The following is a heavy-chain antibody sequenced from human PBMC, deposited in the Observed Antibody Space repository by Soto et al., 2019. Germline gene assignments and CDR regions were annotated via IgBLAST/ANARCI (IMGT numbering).Heavy chain of an antibody. J-gene: IGHJ3*02. Sequence: GGSLRLSCAASGFTFSSYAMHWVRQAPGKGLEWVAVISYDGSNKYYADSVKGRFTISRDNSKNTLHLQLNSLRPEDTEVYFCAREKGGEVLEAFDNWGQGTMVTVS. CDR3: AREKGGEVLEAFDN. CDR2: ISYDGSNK. CDR1: GFTFSSYA. D-gene: IGHD3-10*01. V-gene: IGHV3-30-3*01.